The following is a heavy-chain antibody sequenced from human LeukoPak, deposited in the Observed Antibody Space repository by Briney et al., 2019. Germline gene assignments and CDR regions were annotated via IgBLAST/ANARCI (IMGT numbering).Heavy chain of an antibody. J-gene: IGHJ4*02. CDR2: INAYNGNT. CDR1: GYTFTSYG. Sequence: ASVKVSCKASGYTFTSYGISGVQQAPGQGLEWMGWINAYNGNTNYAQKLQGRVTMTTDKSTRTAYMELRSLRSDDTAVYYCARDDHVDTAIDYWGQGTLVTVSS. CDR3: ARDDHVDTAIDY. D-gene: IGHD5-18*01. V-gene: IGHV1-18*01.